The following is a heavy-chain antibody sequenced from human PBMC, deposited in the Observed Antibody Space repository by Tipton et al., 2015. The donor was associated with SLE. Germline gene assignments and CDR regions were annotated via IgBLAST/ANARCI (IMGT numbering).Heavy chain of an antibody. J-gene: IGHJ4*02. D-gene: IGHD7-27*01. V-gene: IGHV4-31*03. CDR1: GGSISSGGYY. CDR3: AGVTGERSFFVY. Sequence: TLSLTCTVSGGSISSGGYYWSWIRQHPGKGLEWIGYIYYSGSTYYNPSLKSRVTISVDTSKNQFSLKLSSVTAADTAVYYCAGVTGERSFFVYWGQGTLVTVSS. CDR2: IYYSGST.